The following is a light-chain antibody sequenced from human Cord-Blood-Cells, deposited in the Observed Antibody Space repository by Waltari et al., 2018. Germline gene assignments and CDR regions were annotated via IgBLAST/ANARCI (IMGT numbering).Light chain of an antibody. CDR2: RNN. Sequence: QSVLTQPPSASVTPGQRVTISCSGSSSNLGSNYVSWYQQLPGTAPKLLIYRNNQRPSGVPDRFSGAKSGTSASLAISGLRSEDEADYYCAAWDDSLSGWVFGGGTKLTVL. V-gene: IGLV1-47*01. CDR1: SSNLGSNY. CDR3: AAWDDSLSGWV. J-gene: IGLJ3*02.